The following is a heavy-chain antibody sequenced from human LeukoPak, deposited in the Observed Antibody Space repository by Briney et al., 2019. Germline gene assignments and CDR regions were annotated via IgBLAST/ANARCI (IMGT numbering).Heavy chain of an antibody. CDR2: INHSGST. V-gene: IGHV4-34*01. Sequence: SETLSLTCAVYGGSFSGYYWSWIRQPPGKGLEWIGEINHSGSTDYNPSLKSRVTISVDTSKNQFSLKLSSVTAAGTAVYYCARVAYDFWSGYWSRIDYWGQGTLVTVSS. CDR3: ARVAYDFWSGYWSRIDY. D-gene: IGHD3-3*01. CDR1: GGSFSGYY. J-gene: IGHJ4*02.